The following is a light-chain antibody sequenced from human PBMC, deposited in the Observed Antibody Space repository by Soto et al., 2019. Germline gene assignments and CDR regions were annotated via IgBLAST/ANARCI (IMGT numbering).Light chain of an antibody. CDR2: VAS. Sequence: DIQMTQSPSSLSASVGDRVTITCRASQSISSYLSWYQQKPGKAPKLLINVASTLKSGVPSRFSGSGSGTDFTLATSSLQPEDFATYDCQQSSRTPHTFGGGTRVESK. J-gene: IGKJ4*01. V-gene: IGKV1-39*01. CDR1: QSISSY. CDR3: QQSSRTPHT.